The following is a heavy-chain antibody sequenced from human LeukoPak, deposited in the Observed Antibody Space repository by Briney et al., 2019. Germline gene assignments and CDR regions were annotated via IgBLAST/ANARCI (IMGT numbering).Heavy chain of an antibody. V-gene: IGHV3-7*01. D-gene: IGHD6-6*01. CDR2: IKQDGSEK. CDR1: GFTFGSYW. CDR3: ARDGRIAARPYYYYYGMDV. Sequence: GGSLRLSCAASGFTFGSYWMSWVRQAPGKGLEWVANIKQDGSEKYYVDSVKGRFTISRDNAKNSLYLQMNSLRAEDTAVYYCARDGRIAARPYYYYYGMDVWGQGTTVTVSS. J-gene: IGHJ6*02.